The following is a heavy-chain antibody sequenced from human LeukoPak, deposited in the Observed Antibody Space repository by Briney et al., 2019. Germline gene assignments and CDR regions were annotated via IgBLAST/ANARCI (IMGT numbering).Heavy chain of an antibody. CDR2: IYYSGST. V-gene: IGHV4-59*08. CDR1: GGSISSYY. D-gene: IGHD2-2*01. J-gene: IGHJ3*02. Sequence: PSETLSLTCTVSGGSISSYYWSWIRQPPGKGLEWIGYIYYSGSTNYNPSLKSRVTISVDTSKNQFSLKLSSVTAADTAVYYCARMVTRYPRPLFAFDIWGQGTMVTVSS. CDR3: ARMVTRYPRPLFAFDI.